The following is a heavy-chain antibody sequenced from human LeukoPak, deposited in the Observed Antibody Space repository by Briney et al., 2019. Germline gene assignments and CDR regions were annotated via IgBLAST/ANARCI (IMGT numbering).Heavy chain of an antibody. J-gene: IGHJ5*02. CDR1: GFTFNSYA. CDR2: ISGGGVNT. CDR3: AKTPGYSGYFSP. Sequence: PGGSLRLSCAASGFTFNSYAMTWVRQAPGKGLEWVSAISGGGVNTYYADSVKGRFTISRDNSKNMLYLQMNSPRAEDTAVYYCAKTPGYSGYFSPWGQGTLVTVSS. V-gene: IGHV3-23*01. D-gene: IGHD3-22*01.